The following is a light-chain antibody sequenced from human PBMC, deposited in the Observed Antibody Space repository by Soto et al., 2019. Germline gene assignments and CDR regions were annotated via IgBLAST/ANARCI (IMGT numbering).Light chain of an antibody. J-gene: IGLJ1*01. CDR1: SSDVGSYNF. Sequence: QSVLNQPASVSGSPGQSITISCTGTSSDVGSYNFVSWYQQHPGKAPKLMIYEASKRPSGVSNRFSGSKSGNTASLTISGLQPEDEADYYCCSYAGSSTYVFGAGTKVTVL. CDR3: CSYAGSSTYV. V-gene: IGLV2-23*01. CDR2: EAS.